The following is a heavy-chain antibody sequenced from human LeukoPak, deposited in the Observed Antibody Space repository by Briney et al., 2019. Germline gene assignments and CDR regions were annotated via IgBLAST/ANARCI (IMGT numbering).Heavy chain of an antibody. CDR1: GGSISRSRDY. J-gene: IGHJ5*02. CDR2: IYYSGST. V-gene: IGHV4-39*07. CDR3: ARDRGIAARFDP. D-gene: IGHD6-13*01. Sequence: SETLSLTCTVSGGSISRSRDYWGWIRQPPGKGLEWIGSIYYSGSTYYNPSLKSRVTISVDTSKNQFSLKLSSVTAADTAVYYCARDRGIAARFDPWGQGTLVTVSS.